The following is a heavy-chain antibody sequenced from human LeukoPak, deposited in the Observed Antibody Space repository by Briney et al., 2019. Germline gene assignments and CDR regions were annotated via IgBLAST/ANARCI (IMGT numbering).Heavy chain of an antibody. V-gene: IGHV4-4*07. CDR2: IYISGST. CDR1: GGSISSYY. Sequence: SETLSLTCTVSGGSISSYYWSWIRQPAGKGLEWIGRIYISGSTNYNPSLKSRVTMSVDTSKNQFSPKLSSVTAADTAVYYCAKATVDTAMVFWFDPWGQGTLVTVSS. CDR3: AKATVDTAMVFWFDP. J-gene: IGHJ5*02. D-gene: IGHD5-18*01.